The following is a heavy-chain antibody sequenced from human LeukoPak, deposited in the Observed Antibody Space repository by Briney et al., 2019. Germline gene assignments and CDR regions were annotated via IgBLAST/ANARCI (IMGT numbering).Heavy chain of an antibody. J-gene: IGHJ4*02. CDR1: GFTFSSYW. D-gene: IGHD3-9*01. V-gene: IGHV3-7*03. CDR3: ARDDSYILTGYDY. Sequence: GGSLRLSCAASGFTFSSYWMSWVRQAPGKGLEWVANIKQDGSEKYYVDSVKGRFTISRDNAKNSLYLQMNSLRAEDAAVYYCARDDSYILTGYDYWGQGTLVTVSS. CDR2: IKQDGSEK.